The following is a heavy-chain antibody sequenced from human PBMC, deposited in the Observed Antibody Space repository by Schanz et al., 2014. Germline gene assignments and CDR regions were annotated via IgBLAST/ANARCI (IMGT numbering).Heavy chain of an antibody. CDR1: GFTFSSYG. Sequence: QVQLVESGGGVVQPGRSLRLSCAASGFTFSSYGMHWVRQAPGKGLEWVAVIWYDGSNKYYADSVKGRFTISRDNSKNTLFLQMNSLRVEDTAVYYCAASSGWHTSTDSWGQGTLVTVSS. CDR2: IWYDGSNK. CDR3: AASSGWHTSTDS. V-gene: IGHV3-33*01. D-gene: IGHD6-19*01. J-gene: IGHJ5*01.